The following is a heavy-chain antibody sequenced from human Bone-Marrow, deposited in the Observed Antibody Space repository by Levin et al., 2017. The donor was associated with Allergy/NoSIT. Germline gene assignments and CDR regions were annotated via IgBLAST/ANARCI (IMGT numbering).Heavy chain of an antibody. Sequence: AGGSLRLSCAASGFTFSSYAMSWVRQAPGKGLEWVSGISGSDGSTYYADSVKGRFTISRDNSKNTLYLQMNSLRAEDTAVYYCAKAHYGDYVYYYYYMDVWGKGTTVTVSS. D-gene: IGHD4-17*01. V-gene: IGHV3-23*01. CDR3: AKAHYGDYVYYYYYMDV. CDR2: ISGSDGST. J-gene: IGHJ6*03. CDR1: GFTFSSYA.